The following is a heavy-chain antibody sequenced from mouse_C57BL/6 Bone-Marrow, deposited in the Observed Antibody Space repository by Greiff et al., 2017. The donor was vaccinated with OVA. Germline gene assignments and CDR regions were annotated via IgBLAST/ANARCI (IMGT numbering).Heavy chain of an antibody. V-gene: IGHV5-4*01. CDR3: ARVYDYDGLHFDY. J-gene: IGHJ2*01. CDR1: GFTFSSYA. D-gene: IGHD2-4*01. Sequence: EVQLQESGGGLVKPGGSLKLSCAASGFTFSSYAMSWVRQTPEKRLEWVATISDGGSYTYYPDNVKGRFTISRDNAKNNLYLQMSHLKSEDTAMYYCARVYDYDGLHFDYWGQGTTLTVSS. CDR2: ISDGGSYT.